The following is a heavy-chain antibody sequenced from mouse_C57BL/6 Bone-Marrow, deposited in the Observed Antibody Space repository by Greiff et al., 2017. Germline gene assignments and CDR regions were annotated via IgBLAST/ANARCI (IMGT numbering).Heavy chain of an antibody. D-gene: IGHD1-1*01. CDR3: NARGDYGSAWFAY. V-gene: IGHV14-4*02. CDR2: IDPENGDT. Sequence: EVKLEESGAELVRSGASVKLSCTASGFNIKDYYMHWVKQRPEQGLEWIGWIDPENGDTEYAPKFQGKATMTADTSSNTAYLQLSSLTSEDTAVYYCNARGDYGSAWFAYWGQGTLVTVSA. J-gene: IGHJ3*01. CDR1: GFNIKDYY.